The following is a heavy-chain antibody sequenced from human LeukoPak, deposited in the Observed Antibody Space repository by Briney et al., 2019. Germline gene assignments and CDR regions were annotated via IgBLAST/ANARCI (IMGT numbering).Heavy chain of an antibody. D-gene: IGHD5-12*01. Sequence: SETLSLTCTVSGGSISSSSYYWGWIRQPPGKGLEWIGSIYYSGSTYYNPSLKSRVTISVDTSKNQFSLKLSSVTAADTAVYYCARWASMPGFSGYDIDYFDYWGQGTLVTVSS. CDR1: GGSISSSSYY. V-gene: IGHV4-39*01. J-gene: IGHJ4*02. CDR2: IYYSGST. CDR3: ARWASMPGFSGYDIDYFDY.